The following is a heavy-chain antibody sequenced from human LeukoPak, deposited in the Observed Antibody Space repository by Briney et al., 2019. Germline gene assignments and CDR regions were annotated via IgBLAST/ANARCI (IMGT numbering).Heavy chain of an antibody. Sequence: PGGSLRLSCEASGFTFNTYGMHWVRQAPGRGLEWVAVMKYDGSDIYYADSVKGRFTISRDNSKNTLYLQMNSLRAEDTAVYYCARDHSPKWGSGERYCDYWGQGTLVTVSS. D-gene: IGHD7-27*01. CDR3: ARDHSPKWGSGERYCDY. CDR2: MKYDGSDI. V-gene: IGHV3-33*05. J-gene: IGHJ4*02. CDR1: GFTFNTYG.